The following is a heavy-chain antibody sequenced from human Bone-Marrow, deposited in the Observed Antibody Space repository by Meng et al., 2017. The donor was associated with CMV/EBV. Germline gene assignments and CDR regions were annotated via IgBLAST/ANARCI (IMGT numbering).Heavy chain of an antibody. J-gene: IGHJ3*02. CDR1: GGTFSSYA. Sequence: SVNVSCKASGGTFSSYAISWVRQAPGQGLEWMGGIIPIFGTANYAQKFQGRVTITTDESTSTAYMELSSLRSEDTAVYYCARGRLVGATPSAFDIWGQGTVVPVSS. D-gene: IGHD1-26*01. CDR2: IIPIFGTA. V-gene: IGHV1-69*05. CDR3: ARGRLVGATPSAFDI.